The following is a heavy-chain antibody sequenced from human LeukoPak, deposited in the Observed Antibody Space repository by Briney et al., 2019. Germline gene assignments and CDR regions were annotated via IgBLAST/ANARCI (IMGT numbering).Heavy chain of an antibody. CDR2: ISSSSSYI. V-gene: IGHV3-21*01. CDR1: GFTFSSYS. J-gene: IGHJ4*02. Sequence: GGSLRLSCAASGFTFSSYSMKWVRQAPGKGLEWVSSISSSSSYIYYADSVKGRFTISRDNAKNSLYLQMNSLRAEDTAVYYCARRWDSSSSGFDYWGQGTLVTVSS. D-gene: IGHD6-6*01. CDR3: ARRWDSSSSGFDY.